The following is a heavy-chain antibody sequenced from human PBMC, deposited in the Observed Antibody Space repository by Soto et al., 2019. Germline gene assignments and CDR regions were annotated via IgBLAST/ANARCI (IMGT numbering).Heavy chain of an antibody. CDR2: ISYDGSNK. Sequence: VQLVESGGGVVQPGRSLRLSCAASGFTFSSYGMHWVRQAPGKGLEWVAVISYDGSNKYYADSVKGRFTISRDNSKNTLYLQMNSLRAEDTAVYYCAKDAGTHYYYGMDVWGQGTTVTVSS. CDR1: GFTFSSYG. J-gene: IGHJ6*02. D-gene: IGHD1-1*01. V-gene: IGHV3-30*18. CDR3: AKDAGTHYYYGMDV.